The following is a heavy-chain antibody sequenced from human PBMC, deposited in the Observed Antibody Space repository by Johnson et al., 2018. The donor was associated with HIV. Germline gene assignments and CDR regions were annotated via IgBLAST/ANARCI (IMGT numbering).Heavy chain of an antibody. CDR3: ARTPDTGDAFDI. CDR1: GFQIDDYG. J-gene: IGHJ3*02. V-gene: IGHV3-20*04. CDR2: INRNGANT. Sequence: VQLVESGGGLVQPGRSLRLSCTTSGFQIDDYGMSWVRQVPGKGLEWVSGINRNGANTGYADSVKGRFTISRDNSKNTLYLQMNSLRAEDTAVYYCARTPDTGDAFDILGQGTMVTVSS. D-gene: IGHD3-10*01.